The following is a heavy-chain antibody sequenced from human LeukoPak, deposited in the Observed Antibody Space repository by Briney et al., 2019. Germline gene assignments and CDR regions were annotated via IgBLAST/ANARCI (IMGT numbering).Heavy chain of an antibody. CDR1: GGSISSYY. D-gene: IGHD2-2*01. V-gene: IGHV4-4*09. CDR3: ARGILGKDIVVVPAASYDY. Sequence: SETLSLTCTVSGGSISSYYWSWIRQPPGKGLEWIGYIYTSGSTNYNPSLKSRVTISVDTSKNQFSLKLSSVTAADTAVYYCARGILGKDIVVVPAASYDYWGQGTLVTVSS. J-gene: IGHJ4*02. CDR2: IYTSGST.